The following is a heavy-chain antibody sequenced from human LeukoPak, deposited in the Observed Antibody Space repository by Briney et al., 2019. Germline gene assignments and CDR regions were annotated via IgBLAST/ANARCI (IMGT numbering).Heavy chain of an antibody. D-gene: IGHD3-10*01. CDR2: IYYSGGT. CDR1: GGSISSRSYY. Sequence: PSETLSLTCTVSGGSISSRSYYWGWIRQPPGKGLEWIGSIYYSGGTYYNPSLKSRVTMSVDTSKNHFSLKLSSVTAADTAVYYCARLDYYGSGSYGLSFDCWGQGTLVTVSS. CDR3: ARLDYYGSGSYGLSFDC. V-gene: IGHV4-39*02. J-gene: IGHJ4*02.